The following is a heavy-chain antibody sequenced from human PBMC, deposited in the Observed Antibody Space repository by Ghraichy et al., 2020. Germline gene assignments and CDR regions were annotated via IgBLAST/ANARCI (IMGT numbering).Heavy chain of an antibody. CDR3: AREHKTPSYNLNEDYYYYGMDV. V-gene: IGHV1-2*02. D-gene: IGHD1-20*01. J-gene: IGHJ6*02. CDR2: INPNSGGT. Sequence: ASVKVSCKASGYTFTGYYMHWVRQAPGQGLEWMGWINPNSGGTNYAQKFQGRVTMTRDTSISTAYMELSRLRSDDTAVYYCAREHKTPSYNLNEDYYYYGMDVWGQGTTVTVSS. CDR1: GYTFTGYY.